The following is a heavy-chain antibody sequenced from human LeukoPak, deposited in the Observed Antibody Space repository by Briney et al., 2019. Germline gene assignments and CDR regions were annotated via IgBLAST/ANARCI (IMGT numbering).Heavy chain of an antibody. J-gene: IGHJ4*02. CDR3: ARLDDREKFDF. Sequence: SETLSLTCTVSGDSISRYYWSWIRQPPGKGLEWIGLIYSSVTTKYNASLKSRVTISLDTSKNQFSLKLNSVTAADTAVYYCARLDDREKFDFWGQGTLVTVSP. D-gene: IGHD3-22*01. CDR2: IYSSVTT. V-gene: IGHV4-4*09. CDR1: GDSISRYY.